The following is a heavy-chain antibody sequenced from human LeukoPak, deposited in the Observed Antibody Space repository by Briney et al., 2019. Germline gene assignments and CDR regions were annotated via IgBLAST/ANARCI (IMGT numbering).Heavy chain of an antibody. Sequence: SETLSLTCTVSGGSISNYYWSWIRQPPGKGLEWIGYIYYSGSTNYNPSLKSRLTISVDTSKNQFSLKLSSVTAADTAVYHCARDSTTGLLGYWGQGTLVTVSS. CDR1: GGSISNYY. J-gene: IGHJ4*02. CDR3: ARDSTTGLLGY. D-gene: IGHD1-1*01. CDR2: IYYSGST. V-gene: IGHV4-59*01.